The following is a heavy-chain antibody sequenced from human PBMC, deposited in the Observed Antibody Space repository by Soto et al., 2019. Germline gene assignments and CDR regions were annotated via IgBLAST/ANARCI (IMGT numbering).Heavy chain of an antibody. D-gene: IGHD3-16*01. CDR1: GFTFNNYG. Sequence: PGGSLRLSCAASGFTFNNYGMHWVRQAPGKGLERVALIWHDGSNKGYADSVKGRFTISRDNSKNTLNLQMNSLRVEDTAVYYCTRAAIKGERLDYWGQGTQVTVYS. V-gene: IGHV3-33*01. CDR2: IWHDGSNK. J-gene: IGHJ4*02. CDR3: TRAAIKGERLDY.